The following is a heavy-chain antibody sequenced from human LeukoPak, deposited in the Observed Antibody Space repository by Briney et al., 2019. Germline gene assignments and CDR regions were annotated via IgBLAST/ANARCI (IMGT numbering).Heavy chain of an antibody. J-gene: IGHJ4*02. D-gene: IGHD2-15*01. CDR2: INPNSGGT. V-gene: IGHV1-2*02. CDR1: GYTFTSYY. Sequence: ASAKSSCKTCGYTFTSYYMHWVLQAPGQKLEWMRWINPNSGGTNYAQKFQGRVTMTRDTSISTAYMDLSRLRSEDTVVYYCATNRRYCSRGSCFLVYFDYWRQGTLVTVSS. CDR3: ATNRRYCSRGSCFLVYFDY.